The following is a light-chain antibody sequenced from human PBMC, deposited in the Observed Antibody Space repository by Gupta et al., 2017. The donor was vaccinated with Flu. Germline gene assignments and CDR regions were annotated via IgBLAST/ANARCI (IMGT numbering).Light chain of an antibody. CDR3: SSYRSSSTSFF. CDR2: GVN. J-gene: IGLJ1*01. V-gene: IGLV2-14*01. CDR1: TSEVGANNY. Sequence: QSALTQPASVSVSPGQTIAISCTGTTSEVGANNYVSWYQQHPGKAPKVMIYGVNNRPSGVSDRFSGSKSGNTASLTISGLQAEDEADYYCSSYRSSSTSFFFGTGTKVTVL.